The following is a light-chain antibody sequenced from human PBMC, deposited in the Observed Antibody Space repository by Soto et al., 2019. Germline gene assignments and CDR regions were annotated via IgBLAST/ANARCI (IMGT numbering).Light chain of an antibody. CDR3: QQYGSSPRT. CDR2: GAS. V-gene: IGKV3-20*01. J-gene: IGKJ3*01. Sequence: EIVLTQSPGTLSLSPGERATLSCRASQSVSSSYLAWYQQKPGQAPRLLIYGASSRATGIPDRFSGSGSGTDFTLTISRLEREDFAVYYCQQYGSSPRTFGPGTKVDIK. CDR1: QSVSSSY.